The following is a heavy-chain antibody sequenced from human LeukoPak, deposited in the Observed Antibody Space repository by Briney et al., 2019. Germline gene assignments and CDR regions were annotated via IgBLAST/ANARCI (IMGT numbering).Heavy chain of an antibody. Sequence: SETLSLTCAVYGGSFSGYYWSWIRQPPGKGLEWIGEINHSGSTNYNPSLKSRVTISVDTSKNQFSLKLSSVTAADTAVYYCARVHGGNYYYYYYYMDVWGKGTTVTVSS. CDR1: GGSFSGYY. D-gene: IGHD4-23*01. CDR3: ARVHGGNYYYYYYYMDV. CDR2: INHSGST. J-gene: IGHJ6*03. V-gene: IGHV4-34*01.